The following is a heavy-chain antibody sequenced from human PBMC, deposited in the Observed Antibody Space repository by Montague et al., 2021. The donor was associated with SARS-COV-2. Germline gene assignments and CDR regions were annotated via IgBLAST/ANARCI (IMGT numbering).Heavy chain of an antibody. V-gene: IGHV4-4*07. CDR1: GASMSGYH. Sequence: SETLSLTCTVSGASMSGYHWCWIWQPDGKALERIGRIYSNGDTTYNPSLRSRLTMSVDTSGRQFSLKMTSVSAADTAIYYCARGSEYYYHPFDYWGHGNLVTVSS. D-gene: IGHD2/OR15-2a*01. J-gene: IGHJ4*01. CDR2: IYSNGDT. CDR3: ARGSEYYYHPFDY.